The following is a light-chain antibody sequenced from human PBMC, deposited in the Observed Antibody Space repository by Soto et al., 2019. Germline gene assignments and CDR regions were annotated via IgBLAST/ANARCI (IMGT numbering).Light chain of an antibody. J-gene: IGKJ2*01. V-gene: IGKV1-33*01. CDR1: QDITKY. Sequence: DIPMTQSPSSLSASVGDRVTITCQASQDITKYLNWYQQKPGKAPNLLIYDVSKLQTGVPSRFSGGRSGTDFTLTINFLQPEDVATYYCQQYDKLPLTFGPGTKLEIK. CDR2: DVS. CDR3: QQYDKLPLT.